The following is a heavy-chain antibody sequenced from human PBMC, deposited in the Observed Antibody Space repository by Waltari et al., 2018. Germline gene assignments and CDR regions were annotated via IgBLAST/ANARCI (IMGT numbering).Heavy chain of an antibody. CDR3: AKDSSAAGTMNYFDY. J-gene: IGHJ4*02. CDR1: GFPFDDYA. V-gene: IGHV3-9*03. CDR2: ISWNSGSI. D-gene: IGHD6-13*01. Sequence: EVQLVESGGGLVQPGRYLSLSCAASGFPFDDYAMQWVRQAPGKGLEWVSGISWNSGSIGYADSVKGRFTISRDNAKNSLYLQMNSLRAEDMALYYCAKDSSAAGTMNYFDYWGQGTLVTVSS.